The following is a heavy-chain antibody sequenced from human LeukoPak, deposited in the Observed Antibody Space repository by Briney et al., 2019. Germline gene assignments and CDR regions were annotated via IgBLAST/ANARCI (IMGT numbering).Heavy chain of an antibody. J-gene: IGHJ6*02. CDR1: GYTFTGYY. Sequence: GVSVKVSCKASGYTFTGYYMHWVRQAPGQGLEWMGWINPNSGGTNYAQKFQGWVTMTRDTSISTAYMELSRLRSDDTAVYYCARENGLLWFGELSQDYGMDVWGQGTTVTVSS. D-gene: IGHD3-10*01. CDR3: ARENGLLWFGELSQDYGMDV. V-gene: IGHV1-2*04. CDR2: INPNSGGT.